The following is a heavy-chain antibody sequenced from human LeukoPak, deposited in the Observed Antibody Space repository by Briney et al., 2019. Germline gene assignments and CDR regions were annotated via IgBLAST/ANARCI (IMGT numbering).Heavy chain of an antibody. CDR2: ISGSGGST. V-gene: IGHV3-23*01. D-gene: IGHD4-23*01. Sequence: GGSLRLSCAASGFTFSSYAMSWVRQAPGKGLESVSAISGSGGSTYYADSVKGRFTISRDNSKNTLYLQVNSLRAEDTAVYHCAKDVVVTPGYFDYWGQGTLVTVSS. J-gene: IGHJ4*02. CDR3: AKDVVVTPGYFDY. CDR1: GFTFSSYA.